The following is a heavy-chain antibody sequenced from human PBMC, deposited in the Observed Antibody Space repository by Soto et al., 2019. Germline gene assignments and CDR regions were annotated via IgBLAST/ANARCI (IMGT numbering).Heavy chain of an antibody. CDR2: IDPSDSYT. J-gene: IGHJ5*02. CDR1: GYSFTSYW. CDR3: ARHLSNYDSSGERHWFDP. Sequence: ESLKISCKGSGYSFTSYWISWVRQMPGKGLEWMGRIDPSDSYTNYSPSFQGHVTISADKSISTAYLQWSSLKASDTAMYYCARHLSNYDSSGERHWFDPWGQGTLVRVSS. D-gene: IGHD3-22*01. V-gene: IGHV5-10-1*01.